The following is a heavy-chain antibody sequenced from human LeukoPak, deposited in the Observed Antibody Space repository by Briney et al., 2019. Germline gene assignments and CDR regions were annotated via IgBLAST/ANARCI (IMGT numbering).Heavy chain of an antibody. D-gene: IGHD3-3*01. CDR3: AKGDFWSGYYNNPFFDN. J-gene: IGHJ4*02. V-gene: IGHV3-23*01. Sequence: PGGSLRLSCAASGFTFSTYAMSWLRQSPGRGLEWVAGISYSGGSTFYADSVKGRFTISRDNSKNTLYLQMNGLRAADTAAYHCAKGDFWSGYYNNPFFDNWGRGTLVTVSS. CDR2: ISYSGGST. CDR1: GFTFSTYA.